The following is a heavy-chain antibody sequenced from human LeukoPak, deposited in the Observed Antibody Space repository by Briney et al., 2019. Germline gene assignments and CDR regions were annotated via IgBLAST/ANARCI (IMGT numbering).Heavy chain of an antibody. Sequence: GGSLRLSCAASGFTFSRYWMSWVRQAPGKGLEWVANINQDGSEKYYVDSVKGRFTISRDNAKNSVYLQMDNLRTEDTAAYYCATGGNSFYPRGGYWGQGTLVTVSP. V-gene: IGHV3-7*01. CDR3: ATGGNSFYPRGGY. CDR1: GFTFSRYW. J-gene: IGHJ4*02. D-gene: IGHD2/OR15-2a*01. CDR2: INQDGSEK.